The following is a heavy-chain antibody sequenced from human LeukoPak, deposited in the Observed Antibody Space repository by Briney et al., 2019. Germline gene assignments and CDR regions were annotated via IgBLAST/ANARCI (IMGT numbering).Heavy chain of an antibody. V-gene: IGHV1-69*01. J-gene: IGHJ6*03. CDR3: ASSITMVRGVPRRYYYYYMDV. CDR2: TIPIFGTA. CDR1: GATYSSYA. Sequence: SVKVSCKASGATYSSYAISWVRHAPGQWLESMRGTIPIFGTANYAQKFQGRVTITADESTSTAYMELSSLRSEDTAVYYCASSITMVRGVPRRYYYYYMDVWGKGTTVTISS. D-gene: IGHD3-10*01.